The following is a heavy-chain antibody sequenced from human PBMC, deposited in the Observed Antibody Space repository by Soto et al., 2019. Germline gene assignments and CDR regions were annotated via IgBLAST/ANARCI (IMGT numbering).Heavy chain of an antibody. J-gene: IGHJ4*02. CDR1: GGSISSSSYY. V-gene: IGHV4-39*01. CDR3: AGSSSSWTSFDY. CDR2: IYYSGST. D-gene: IGHD6-13*01. Sequence: SETLSLTCTVSGGSISSSSYYWGWIRQPPGKGLEWIGSIYYSGSTYYNPSLKSRVTISVDTSKNQFSLKLSSVTAADTAVYYCAGSSSSWTSFDYWGQGTLVTVSS.